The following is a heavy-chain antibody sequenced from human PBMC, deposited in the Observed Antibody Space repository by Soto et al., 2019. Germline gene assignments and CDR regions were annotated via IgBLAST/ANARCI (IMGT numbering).Heavy chain of an antibody. CDR2: INHSGST. Sequence: SETLSLTCAVYGGSFSGYYWSWIRQPPGKGLEWIGEINHSGSTNYNPSLKSRVTISVDTSKNQFSLKLSSVTAADTAAYYCAREVSVTTYYYYYMDVWGKGTTVTVSS. J-gene: IGHJ6*03. CDR1: GGSFSGYY. D-gene: IGHD4-4*01. V-gene: IGHV4-34*01. CDR3: AREVSVTTYYYYYMDV.